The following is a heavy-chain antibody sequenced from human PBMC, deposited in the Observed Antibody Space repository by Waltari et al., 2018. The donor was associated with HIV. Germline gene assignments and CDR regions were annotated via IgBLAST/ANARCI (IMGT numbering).Heavy chain of an antibody. J-gene: IGHJ4*02. Sequence: QVQLQQWGAGLLKPSETLSLTCAVYGGSFSDYYWTWIRQPPGKGLEWMGENNHSGSTNYKPPLKSRVTISVDTSKNQFSLKLGSVTAADTAVYYCARRGFRFCSSTTCLDYWGQGTLVTVSS. CDR2: NNHSGST. CDR3: ARRGFRFCSSTTCLDY. D-gene: IGHD2-2*01. V-gene: IGHV4-34*01. CDR1: GGSFSDYY.